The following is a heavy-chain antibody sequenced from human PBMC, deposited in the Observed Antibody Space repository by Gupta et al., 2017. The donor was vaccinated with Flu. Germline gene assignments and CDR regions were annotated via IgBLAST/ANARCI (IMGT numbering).Heavy chain of an antibody. CDR3: ATLIVCQDVAFCDLALDI. V-gene: IGHV1-24*01. D-gene: IGHD2-15*01. J-gene: IGHJ3*02. CDR2: VDPEDGET. Sequence: VRQAPGKGREWMGGVDPEDGETIFAQRFQGRVTLTEDTSTDTAYINLSSLRSEDTAVYFGATLIVCQDVAFCDLALDIWGQGTMVTVSS.